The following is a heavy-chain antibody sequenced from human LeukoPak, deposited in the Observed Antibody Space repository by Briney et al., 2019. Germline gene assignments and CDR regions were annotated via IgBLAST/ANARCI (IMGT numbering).Heavy chain of an antibody. CDR3: ARDAPHIVLMVYAAGKYGMDV. CDR1: GFTFSSYS. V-gene: IGHV3-21*01. D-gene: IGHD2-8*01. J-gene: IGHJ6*02. Sequence: GGSLRLSCAASGFTFSSYSMNWVRQAPGKGLEWVSSISSSSSYIYYADSVKGRFTISRDNAKNSLYLQMNGLRAEDTAVYYCARDAPHIVLMVYAAGKYGMDVWGQGTTVTVSS. CDR2: ISSSSSYI.